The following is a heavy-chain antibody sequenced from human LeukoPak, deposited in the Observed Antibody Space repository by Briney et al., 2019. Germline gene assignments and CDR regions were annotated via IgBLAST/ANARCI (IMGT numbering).Heavy chain of an antibody. V-gene: IGHV3-23*01. Sequence: PGGSPRLPCAASGFTFSNYAMSWVRQAPGKGLEWVSSISANGGGTYYADSVKGRFTVSRDNSQNTLYLQMNSLRAEDTAVYYCAKATKSIVVDNYFDYWGQGALVTVSS. D-gene: IGHD3-22*01. CDR3: AKATKSIVVDNYFDY. CDR1: GFTFSNYA. CDR2: ISANGGGT. J-gene: IGHJ4*02.